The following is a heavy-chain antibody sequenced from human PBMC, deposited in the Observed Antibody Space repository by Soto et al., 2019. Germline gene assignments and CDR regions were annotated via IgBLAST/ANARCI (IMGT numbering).Heavy chain of an antibody. V-gene: IGHV1-69*13. D-gene: IGHD2-2*02. CDR2: IIPIFGTA. CDR3: AGESSRYCSSTSCYTGSYYYGMDV. Sequence: SVKVSCRASGGTFSSYAINWLRQDPGQGLEWMGGIIPIFGTANYAQKFQGRVTITADESTSTAYMELSSLRSEDTTVYYCAGESSRYCSSTSCYTGSYYYGMDVWGQGTTVTVSS. J-gene: IGHJ6*02. CDR1: GGTFSSYA.